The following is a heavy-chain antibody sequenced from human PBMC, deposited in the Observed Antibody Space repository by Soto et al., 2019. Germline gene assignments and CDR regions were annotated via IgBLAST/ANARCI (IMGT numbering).Heavy chain of an antibody. V-gene: IGHV1-2*04. J-gene: IGHJ3*02. CDR1: GYTFTGYY. Sequence: ASVKVSCKASGYTFTGYYMHWVRQAPGQGVEWMGWINPNSGGTNYAQKFQGWVTMTRDTSISTAYMELSRLRSDDTAVYYCARELQPDAYDIWGQGTMVTVSS. CDR2: INPNSGGT. CDR3: ARELQPDAYDI.